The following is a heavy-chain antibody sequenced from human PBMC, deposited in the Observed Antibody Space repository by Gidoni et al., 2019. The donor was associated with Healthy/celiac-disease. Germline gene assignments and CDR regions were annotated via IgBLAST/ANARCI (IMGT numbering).Heavy chain of an antibody. J-gene: IGHJ6*02. CDR2: IWYDGSNK. CDR3: ARDPGEPAAMPQRGGYYYYYGMDV. Sequence: QVQLLSPGEAGSRLGSPWGPSVARLDSTSVASGSHGAARPPAKGLEWVAVIWYDGSNKYYADSVKGRFTISRDNSKNTLYLQMNSLRAEDTAVYYCARDPGEPAAMPQRGGYYYYYGMDVWGQGTTVTVSS. CDR1: DSTSVASG. V-gene: IGHV3-33*01. D-gene: IGHD2-2*01.